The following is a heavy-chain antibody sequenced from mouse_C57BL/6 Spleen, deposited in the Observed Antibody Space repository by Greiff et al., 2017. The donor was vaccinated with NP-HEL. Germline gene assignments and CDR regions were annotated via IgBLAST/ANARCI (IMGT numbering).Heavy chain of an antibody. CDR3: ARLLEIYYAMDY. V-gene: IGHV1-52*01. J-gene: IGHJ4*01. CDR2: IDPSDSET. CDR1: GYTFTSYW. D-gene: IGHD1-1*01. Sequence: QVQLKQPGAELVRPGSSVKLSCKASGYTFTSYWMHWVKQRPIQGLEWIGNIDPSDSETHYNQKFKDKATLTVDKSSSTAYMQLSSLTSEDSAVYYCARLLEIYYAMDYWGQGTSVTVSS.